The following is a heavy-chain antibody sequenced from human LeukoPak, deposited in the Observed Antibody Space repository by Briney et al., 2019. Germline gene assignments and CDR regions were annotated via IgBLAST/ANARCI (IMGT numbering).Heavy chain of an antibody. V-gene: IGHV1-18*01. CDR1: GYTFTSYG. D-gene: IGHD4-11*01. Sequence: ASVKVSCKASGYTFTSYGISWVRQAPGQGLEWMGWISAYNGNTNYAQKLQGRVTMTTDTSTGTAYMELRSLRSDDTAVYYCARAKQGSNYLVRDYWGQGTLVTVSS. J-gene: IGHJ4*02. CDR3: ARAKQGSNYLVRDY. CDR2: ISAYNGNT.